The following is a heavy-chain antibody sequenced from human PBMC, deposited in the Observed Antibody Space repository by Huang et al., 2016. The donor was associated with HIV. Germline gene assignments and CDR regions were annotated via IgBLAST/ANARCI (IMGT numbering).Heavy chain of an antibody. J-gene: IGHJ5*02. CDR1: GGSFSSYY. CDR3: AREIMISFGGPFDP. V-gene: IGHV4-34*01. CDR2: INHRGTT. Sequence: QVQLHQWGAGLLKPSETLSLTCAVYGGSFSSYYWHWIRQSPGKGLEWIGQINHRGTTTYNPSLKSRGTMSVDTSKNQFSLKLNAVTAADTAVYYCAREIMISFGGPFDPWGQGTLVTVSS. D-gene: IGHD3-16*01.